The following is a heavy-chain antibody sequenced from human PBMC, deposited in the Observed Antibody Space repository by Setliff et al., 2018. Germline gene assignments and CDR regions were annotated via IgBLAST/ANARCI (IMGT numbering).Heavy chain of an antibody. CDR1: GVSIINNY. V-gene: IGHV4-59*12. Sequence: SETLSLTCTVSGVSIINNYWNLIRQPPGKGLQWIGYICYSGNTNYNPPLKSRVTLPVDTSKNQFSLKVSSVTAADTAVYYCARSFSRREKFLLDYWSQVALVTVSS. CDR3: ARSFSRREKFLLDY. J-gene: IGHJ4*02. CDR2: ICYSGNT.